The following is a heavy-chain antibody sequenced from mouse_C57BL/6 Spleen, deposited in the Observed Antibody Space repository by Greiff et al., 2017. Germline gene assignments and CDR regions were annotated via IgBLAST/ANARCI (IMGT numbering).Heavy chain of an antibody. CDR1: GYTFTSYW. CDR3: AREYAMDY. CDR2: INPSSGYT. J-gene: IGHJ4*01. Sequence: QVQLKESGAELAKPGASVKLSCKASGYTFTSYWMHWVKQRPGQGLEWIGYINPSSGYTKYNQKFKDKATLTEDKSSSTAYMQLSSLTYEDSAVYYCAREYAMDYWGQGTSVTVSS. V-gene: IGHV1-7*01.